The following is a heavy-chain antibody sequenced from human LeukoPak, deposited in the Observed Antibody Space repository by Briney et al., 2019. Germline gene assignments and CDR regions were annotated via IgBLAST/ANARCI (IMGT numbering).Heavy chain of an antibody. CDR3: ARVGDCSSTSCYHYFDY. J-gene: IGHJ4*02. CDR1: GGTFSSYA. D-gene: IGHD2-2*01. CDR2: SIPIIGTA. V-gene: IGHV1-69*13. Sequence: SVKVSCKASGGTFSSYAISWVRQAPGQGLEWMGGSIPIIGTANYAQRFQGRVTITADESTSTAYMELSSLRSEDTAVYYCARVGDCSSTSCYHYFDYWGQGTLVTVSS.